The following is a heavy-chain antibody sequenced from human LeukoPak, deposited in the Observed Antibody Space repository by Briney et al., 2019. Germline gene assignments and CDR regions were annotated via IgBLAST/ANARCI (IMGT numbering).Heavy chain of an antibody. CDR3: ARVGITAVGLDY. D-gene: IGHD6-13*01. J-gene: IGHJ4*02. V-gene: IGHV3-30*02. Sequence: GGSLRLSCAASGFTFSSYGMHWVRQAPGKGLEWVAFIRYDGSNKYYADSVKGRFTISRDNSKNTLYLQMNSLRAEDTAVYYCARVGITAVGLDYWGQGTLVTVS. CDR1: GFTFSSYG. CDR2: IRYDGSNK.